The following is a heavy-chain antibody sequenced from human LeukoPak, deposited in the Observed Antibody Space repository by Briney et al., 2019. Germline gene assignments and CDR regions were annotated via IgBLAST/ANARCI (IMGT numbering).Heavy chain of an antibody. CDR3: ARTKGYCTSTSCPGGMDV. D-gene: IGHD2-2*01. Sequence: PWASVKVSCKAPGYTFTGHYMQWVRSAPGQGLEWMGWINPNIGGPNYAQKFQGRVIMTRDTSISTAYTELRRLTSDDTAVYYCARTKGYCTSTSCPGGMDVWGQGTTVTVS. J-gene: IGHJ6*02. CDR1: GYTFTGHY. V-gene: IGHV1-2*02. CDR2: INPNIGGP.